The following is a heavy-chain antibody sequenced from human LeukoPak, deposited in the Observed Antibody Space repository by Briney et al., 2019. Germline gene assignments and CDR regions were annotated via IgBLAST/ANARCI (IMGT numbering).Heavy chain of an antibody. D-gene: IGHD2-15*01. V-gene: IGHV3-20*04. J-gene: IGHJ4*02. CDR1: GFTFDDYG. CDR3: ARDRWLGYCSGGSCYDFDY. CDR2: INWNGGST. Sequence: PGGSLRLSCAASGFTFDDYGMSWVRQAPGKGLEWVSGINWNGGSTGYADSVKGRFTISRDNAKNSLYLQMNSLRAEDTALYYCARDRWLGYCSGGSCYDFDYWGQGTLVTVSS.